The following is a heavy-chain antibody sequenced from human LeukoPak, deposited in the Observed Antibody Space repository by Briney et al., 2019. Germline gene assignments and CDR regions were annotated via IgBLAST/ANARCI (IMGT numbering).Heavy chain of an antibody. V-gene: IGHV4-39*01. CDR2: IYYSGST. D-gene: IGHD1-26*01. CDR3: VTLNSGSYRNFDY. CDR1: GGSISSSSYY. Sequence: PSETLSLTCTVSGGSISSSSYYWGWIRQPPGKGLEWIGSIYYSGSTYYNPSLKSRVTISVDTSKNQFSLKLSSVTAADTAVYYCVTLNSGSYRNFDYWGQGTLVTVSS. J-gene: IGHJ4*02.